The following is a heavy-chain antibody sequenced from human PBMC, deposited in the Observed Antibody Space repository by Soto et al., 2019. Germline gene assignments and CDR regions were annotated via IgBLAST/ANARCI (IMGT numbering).Heavy chain of an antibody. CDR3: ATAKLLLPWLFDY. J-gene: IGHJ4*02. CDR2: IYSGGST. CDR1: GFTVSSNY. Sequence: PGGSLRLSCAASGFTVSSNYMSWVRQAPGKGLEWVSVIYSGGSTYYADSVKGRLIISRDDSKNTLFLQMNSLRAEDTAVYYCATAKLLLPWLFDYWGQGTLVTVSS. V-gene: IGHV3-66*01. D-gene: IGHD2-15*01.